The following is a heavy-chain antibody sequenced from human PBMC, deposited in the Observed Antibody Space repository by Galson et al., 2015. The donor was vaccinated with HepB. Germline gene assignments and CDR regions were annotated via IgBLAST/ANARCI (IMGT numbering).Heavy chain of an antibody. CDR3: ARNYGGNLIDY. CDR2: ISSNGGTT. Sequence: SLRLSCAVSGFRFSGYGMFWVRQAPGKGLEYVSAISSNGGTTYYANSVTDRFTISRDNSKNELYLQMGRLRAEDMAVYYCARNYGGNLIDYWGQGTLVTVSS. V-gene: IGHV3-64*01. J-gene: IGHJ4*02. D-gene: IGHD4-23*01. CDR1: GFRFSGYG.